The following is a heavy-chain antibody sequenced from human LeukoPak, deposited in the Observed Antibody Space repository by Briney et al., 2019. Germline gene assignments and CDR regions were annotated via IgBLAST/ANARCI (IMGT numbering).Heavy chain of an antibody. CDR3: AKDSLIQLWFSSSKTFDY. CDR2: ITSSGANT. CDR1: GFSFSNYA. Sequence: SGGSLRLSCAASGFSFSNYAMTWVRQAPGKGLEWVSAITSSGANTNYADSVKGRFTISRDNSKNTLYLQMNSLRAEDTAVYYCAKDSLIQLWFSSSKTFDYWGQGTLVTVSS. J-gene: IGHJ4*02. V-gene: IGHV3-23*01. D-gene: IGHD5-18*01.